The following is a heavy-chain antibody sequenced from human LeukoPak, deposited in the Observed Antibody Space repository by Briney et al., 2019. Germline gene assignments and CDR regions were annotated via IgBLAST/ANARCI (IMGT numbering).Heavy chain of an antibody. V-gene: IGHV4-59*08. CDR2: IYYSGST. CDR1: GGSISSYY. Sequence: SETLSLTCTVSGGSISSYYWSWIRQPPGKGLEWIGYIYYSGSTNYNPSLKSRVTISVDTSKNQFSLKLSSVTAADTAVYYCASSLSDIVVVISYFDYWGQGTLVTVSS. D-gene: IGHD3-22*01. J-gene: IGHJ4*02. CDR3: ASSLSDIVVVISYFDY.